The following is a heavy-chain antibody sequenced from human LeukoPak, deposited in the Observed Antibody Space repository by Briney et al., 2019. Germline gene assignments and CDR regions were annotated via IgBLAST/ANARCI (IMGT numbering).Heavy chain of an antibody. Sequence: QSGGSLRLSCAASGFTLSTYSMNWVRQAPGKGLDWISYISSSSDNIYYADSVKGRFTMSRDNAKNSLYLQMNSLRAEDTAVYYCATYGSSWSFDYWGQGTLVTVSS. V-gene: IGHV3-48*01. CDR2: ISSSSDNI. J-gene: IGHJ4*02. D-gene: IGHD6-13*01. CDR1: GFTLSTYS. CDR3: ATYGSSWSFDY.